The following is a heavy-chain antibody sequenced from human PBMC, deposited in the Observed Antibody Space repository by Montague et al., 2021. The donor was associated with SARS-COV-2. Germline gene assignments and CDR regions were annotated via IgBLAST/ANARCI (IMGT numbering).Heavy chain of an antibody. J-gene: IGHJ5*02. V-gene: IGHV4-34*01. CDR2: INHSGST. CDR3: ARGRKRITVVRGVIIDWFDP. D-gene: IGHD3-10*01. Sequence: SETLSLTCAVYGGSFSGYYWSWIRQPPGKGLEWIGEINHSGSTNYNPSLKSRVTISVDTSKNQFSLKLSSVTAADTAVHYCARGRKRITVVRGVIIDWFDPWGQGTLVTVSS. CDR1: GGSFSGYY.